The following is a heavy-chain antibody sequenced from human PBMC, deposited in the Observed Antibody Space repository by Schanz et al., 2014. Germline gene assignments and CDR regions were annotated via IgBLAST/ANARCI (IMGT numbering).Heavy chain of an antibody. CDR3: ATDYSGGGCHI. D-gene: IGHD6-19*01. V-gene: IGHV3-30*04. CDR2: VSHDGFTK. CDR1: GFSFSGFA. Sequence: VQLVESGGGLVQPGRSLRLSCAASGFSFSGFAVHWVRQAPGKGLEWVSIVSHDGFTKHYADSVRGRFTLSRDNSKNTVYLQMNSLRPEDTALYFCATDYSGGGCHIWGQGTMVTVSS. J-gene: IGHJ3*02.